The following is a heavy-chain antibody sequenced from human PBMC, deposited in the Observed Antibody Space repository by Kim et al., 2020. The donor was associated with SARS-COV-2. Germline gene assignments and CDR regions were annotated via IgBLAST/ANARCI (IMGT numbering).Heavy chain of an antibody. CDR2: SGVST. Sequence: SGVSTYYADSVKGRFNISRDNSKNTLYLQMNSLRAEDTAVYYCARVVRGETWGQGTLVTVSS. D-gene: IGHD3-10*01. V-gene: IGHV3-66*01. CDR3: ARVVRGET. J-gene: IGHJ5*02.